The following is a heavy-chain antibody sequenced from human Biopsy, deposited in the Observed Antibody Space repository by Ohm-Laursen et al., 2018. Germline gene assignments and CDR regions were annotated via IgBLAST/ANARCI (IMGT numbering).Heavy chain of an antibody. CDR1: GDTFTTSA. CDR2: IIPILGTV. J-gene: IGHJ4*02. Sequence: GSSVKVSCKSSGDTFTTSAISWVRQVPGQGLDWMGRIIPILGTVDYGQNFQGRVTIRADTSTTFLELTSLRYDDTAVYYCALQSVAQMKNFDYWGQGTLVTVSS. CDR3: ALQSVAQMKNFDY. D-gene: IGHD6-19*01. V-gene: IGHV1-69*04.